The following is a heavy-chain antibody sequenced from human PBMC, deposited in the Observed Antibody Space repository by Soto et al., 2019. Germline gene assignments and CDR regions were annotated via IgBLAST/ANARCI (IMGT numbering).Heavy chain of an antibody. D-gene: IGHD6-13*01. CDR3: ASGASRWYPYFFDS. V-gene: IGHV1-69*01. Sequence: QAQVVQSGAEVRKPGSSVKLSCKASEGTFNSYAIAWVRQAPGQGLEWMGGIIPYYNTLNSAQKFQDRVTITADDSTNTVYMELSSLRSDDTAVYFCASGASRWYPYFFDSWAQGTLVTVSS. CDR2: IIPYYNTL. J-gene: IGHJ4*02. CDR1: EGTFNSYA.